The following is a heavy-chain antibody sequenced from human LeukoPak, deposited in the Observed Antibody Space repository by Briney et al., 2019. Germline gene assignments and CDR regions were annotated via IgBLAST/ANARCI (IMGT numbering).Heavy chain of an antibody. V-gene: IGHV3-23*01. D-gene: IGHD5-18*01. CDR3: AKVKDTAMVTLYYFDY. CDR1: GFTFSSYG. Sequence: GGSLRLSCAASGFTFSSYGMSWVRQAPGKGLEWVSAISGSGGSTYYADSVKGRSTISRDNSKNTLYLQMNSLRAEDTAVYYCAKVKDTAMVTLYYFDYWGREPWSPSPQ. J-gene: IGHJ4*02. CDR2: ISGSGGST.